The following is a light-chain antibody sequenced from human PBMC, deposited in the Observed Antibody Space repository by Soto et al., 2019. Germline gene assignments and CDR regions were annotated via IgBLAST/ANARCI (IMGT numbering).Light chain of an antibody. CDR1: SSNIGAGYD. J-gene: IGLJ1*01. CDR3: QPYDSSLSGEV. CDR2: GNS. Sequence: QSVLTQPPSVSGAPGQRVTISCTGSSSNIGAGYDVHWYQQLPGTAPKLLIYGNSNRPSGVPDRFSGSKSGTSASLAITGLQAEDEADYYCQPYDSSLSGEVFXTGTKGTVL. V-gene: IGLV1-40*01.